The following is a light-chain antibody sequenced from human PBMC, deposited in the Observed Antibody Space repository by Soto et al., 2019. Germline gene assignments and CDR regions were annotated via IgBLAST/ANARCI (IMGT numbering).Light chain of an antibody. CDR3: LQYDDWHRT. V-gene: IGKV3-15*01. CDR2: GAS. J-gene: IGKJ1*01. Sequence: EIVLTQSAGTLSLSPGEGATLSCRASQSVSSSYLAWYQQKPGQTPRLVIYGASNRATGVPARFSGSGSGTDFTLTISSLQSEDFAVYYCLQYDDWHRTFGQGTKVDIK. CDR1: QSVSSSY.